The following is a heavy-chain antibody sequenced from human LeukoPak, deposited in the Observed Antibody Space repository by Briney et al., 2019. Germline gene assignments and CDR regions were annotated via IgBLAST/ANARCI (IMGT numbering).Heavy chain of an antibody. Sequence: PGGSLRLSCAASGFTFSSYAMSWVRQAPGKGLEWVSAISGSGGSTYYADSVKGRFTISRDNSKNTLYLQMNSLRAADTVVYYCAKDFHSSGWFRYYFDYWGQGTLVTVS. CDR3: AKDFHSSGWFRYYFDY. J-gene: IGHJ4*02. CDR1: GFTFSSYA. V-gene: IGHV3-23*01. CDR2: ISGSGGST. D-gene: IGHD6-19*01.